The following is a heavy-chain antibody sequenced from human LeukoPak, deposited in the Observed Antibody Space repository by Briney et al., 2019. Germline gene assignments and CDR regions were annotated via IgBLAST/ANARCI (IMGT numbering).Heavy chain of an antibody. CDR2: IYTSGST. D-gene: IGHD3-10*01. Sequence: SETLSLTCTVSGGSISSYYWSWIRQPAGKGLEWIGRIYTSGSTNYNPSLKSRVTMSVDTSKNQFSLKLNSVTAADTAVYYCARDQYYYGSGTPFDPWGQGTLVTVSS. J-gene: IGHJ5*02. CDR3: ARDQYYYGSGTPFDP. CDR1: GGSISSYY. V-gene: IGHV4-4*07.